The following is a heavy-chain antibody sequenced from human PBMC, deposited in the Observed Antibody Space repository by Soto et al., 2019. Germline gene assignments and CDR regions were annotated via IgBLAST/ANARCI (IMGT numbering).Heavy chain of an antibody. Sequence: QVQLVQSGAEVKKPGSSVKVSCKASGGTFSSYAISWVRQAPGQGLEWMGGIIPIFGTANYAQKFQGRVTITADISKSTAYMDLSSLRSGDTAVYFFAREGVVGATTGSDWGQVTLVTVSS. CDR3: AREGVVGATTGSD. J-gene: IGHJ4*02. CDR2: IIPIFGTA. D-gene: IGHD1-26*01. CDR1: GGTFSSYA. V-gene: IGHV1-69*06.